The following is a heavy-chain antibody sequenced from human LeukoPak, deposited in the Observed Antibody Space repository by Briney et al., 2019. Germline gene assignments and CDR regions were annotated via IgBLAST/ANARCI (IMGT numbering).Heavy chain of an antibody. D-gene: IGHD2-15*01. CDR1: GYTFTVYY. Sequence: ASAKVSCKASGYTFTVYYMYWVRQAPGQGLEWMGRINPNSGDTDYAQNFQGRVTMTRDTSISTAYMELTNLRSDDTAVYYCARGYCSGGTCYLVGNWFDPWGQGTLVTVSS. V-gene: IGHV1-2*06. CDR2: INPNSGDT. CDR3: ARGYCSGGTCYLVGNWFDP. J-gene: IGHJ5*02.